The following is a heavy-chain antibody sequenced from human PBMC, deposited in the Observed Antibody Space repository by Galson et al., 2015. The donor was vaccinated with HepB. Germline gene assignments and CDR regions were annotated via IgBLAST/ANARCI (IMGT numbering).Heavy chain of an antibody. CDR2: INPNTGAT. J-gene: IGHJ4*02. CDR3: ASVKGTDY. V-gene: IGHV1-2*02. CDR1: EFTFSGYY. D-gene: IGHD1-1*01. Sequence: SVKVSCKASEFTFSGYYIHWVRQAPGQGLEWMGWINPNTGATNPAQKFQGRVTMTRYTSINTAYMELSRLTSDDTAVYYCASVKGTDYWGQGTPVTVSS.